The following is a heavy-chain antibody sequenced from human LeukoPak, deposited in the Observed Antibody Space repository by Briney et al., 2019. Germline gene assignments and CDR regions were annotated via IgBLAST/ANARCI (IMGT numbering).Heavy chain of an antibody. D-gene: IGHD6-13*01. J-gene: IGHJ4*02. CDR3: ARVRAAAIPYYFEN. CDR2: LYYSGST. CDR1: GGSIRSSSYY. Sequence: SETLSLTCNVSGGSIRSSSYYWGWIRRPPGRGLEWIVSLYYSGSTYHNPSLKSRVTISVDTSKNQFSLKVSSVAAADTAVYYCARVRAAAIPYYFENWGQGTLVTVSS. V-gene: IGHV4-39*07.